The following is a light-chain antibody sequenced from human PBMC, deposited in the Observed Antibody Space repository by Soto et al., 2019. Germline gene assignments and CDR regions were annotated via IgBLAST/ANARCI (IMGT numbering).Light chain of an antibody. CDR3: QQYGSSPRT. CDR1: RSVSNY. V-gene: IGKV3-20*01. Sequence: PGESATLSCRASRSVSNYLAWYXQKXGQXXRXXXHDASSRATGISDRFTGSGSGTDFTLTITTLEPEDFAVYYCQQYGSSPRTFGLGTKVDIK. CDR2: DAS. J-gene: IGKJ1*01.